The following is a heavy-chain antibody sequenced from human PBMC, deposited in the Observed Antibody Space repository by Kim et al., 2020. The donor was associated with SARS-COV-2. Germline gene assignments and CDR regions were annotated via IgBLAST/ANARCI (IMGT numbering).Heavy chain of an antibody. V-gene: IGHV4-39*01. J-gene: IGHJ2*01. CDR2: IYYSGST. D-gene: IGHD6-6*01. CDR1: GGSISSSSYY. Sequence: SETLSLTCTVSGGSISSSSYYWGWIRQPPGKGLEWIGSIYYSGSTYYNPSLKSRVTISVDTSKNQFSLKLSSVTAADTAVYYCARFDSSSSPRGWYFDLWGRGTLVTVSS. CDR3: ARFDSSSSPRGWYFDL.